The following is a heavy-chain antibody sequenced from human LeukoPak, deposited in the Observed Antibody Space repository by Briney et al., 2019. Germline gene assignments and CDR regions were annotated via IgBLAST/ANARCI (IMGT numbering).Heavy chain of an antibody. CDR3: AKEDGTVVVSTFGD. CDR1: GFNFRTYG. CDR2: IRFDESSK. Sequence: PGGSLRLSCAASGFNFRTYGMHWVRQAPGKGLEWVAFIRFDESSKNYADSVKGRFTISRDNSKNTVYLQVNSLRAEDTAVYYCAKEDGTVVVSTFGDWGQGTLVTVSS. D-gene: IGHD3-22*01. V-gene: IGHV3-30*02. J-gene: IGHJ4*02.